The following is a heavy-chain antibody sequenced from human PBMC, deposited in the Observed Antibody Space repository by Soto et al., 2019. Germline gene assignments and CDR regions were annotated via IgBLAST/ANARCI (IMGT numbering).Heavy chain of an antibody. Sequence: PGGSLRLSCTASGFTFGDYAMSWVRQAPGKGLEWVGFIRSKAYGGTTEYAASVKGRFTISRDDSKSIAYLQMNSLKTEDTAVYYCTRVGSSSLGDYYGMDVWGQGTTVTVSS. CDR1: GFTFGDYA. CDR2: IRSKAYGGTT. J-gene: IGHJ6*02. V-gene: IGHV3-49*04. D-gene: IGHD6-13*01. CDR3: TRVGSSSLGDYYGMDV.